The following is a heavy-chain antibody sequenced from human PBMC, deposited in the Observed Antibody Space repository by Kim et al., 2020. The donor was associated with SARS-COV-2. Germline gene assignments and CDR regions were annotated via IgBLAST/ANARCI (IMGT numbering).Heavy chain of an antibody. V-gene: IGHV4-34*01. CDR3: ATRLNYQLLYSGWFDP. CDR2: INHSGST. Sequence: SETLSLTCAVYGGSFSGYYWSWIRQPPGKGLEWIGEINHSGSTNHNPSLKSRVTISVDTSKNQFSLKLSSVTAADTAVYYCATRLNYQLLYSGWFDPWGQGTLVTVSS. J-gene: IGHJ5*02. CDR1: GGSFSGYY. D-gene: IGHD2-2*02.